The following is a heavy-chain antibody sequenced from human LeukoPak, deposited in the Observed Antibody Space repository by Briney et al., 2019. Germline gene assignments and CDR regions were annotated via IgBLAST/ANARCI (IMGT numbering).Heavy chain of an antibody. CDR2: ISDSGGST. J-gene: IGHJ4*02. CDR1: GFTFTKYA. Sequence: GGSLRLSCAVSGFTFTKYAMTWVRQAPGEGLEWVSAISDSGGSTYYADSVKGRFTISRDNSKNMLYLQMNSLRAEDTAVYYCAKGGITMTDYYFDYWGQGTLVTVSS. V-gene: IGHV3-23*01. CDR3: AKGGITMTDYYFDY. D-gene: IGHD1-14*01.